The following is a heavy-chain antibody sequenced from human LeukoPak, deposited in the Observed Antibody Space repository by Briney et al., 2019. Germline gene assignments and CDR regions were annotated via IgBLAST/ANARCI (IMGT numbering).Heavy chain of an antibody. CDR2: IYHSGST. CDR3: ARGPWYYYGSGTTNWFDP. D-gene: IGHD3-10*01. J-gene: IGHJ5*02. V-gene: IGHV4-38-2*02. Sequence: SETLSLTCTVSGYSISSGYYWGWIRQPPGKGLEWIGSIYHSGSTYYNPSLKSRVTISVDTSKNQFSLKLSSVTAVETAVYYCARGPWYYYGSGTTNWFDPWGQGTLVTVSS. CDR1: GYSISSGYY.